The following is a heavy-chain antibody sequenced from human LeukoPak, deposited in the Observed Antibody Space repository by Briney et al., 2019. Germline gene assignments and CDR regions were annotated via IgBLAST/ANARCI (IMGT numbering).Heavy chain of an antibody. D-gene: IGHD6-6*01. Sequence: GGSLRLSCEASGFTFSRYWMHWVRQAPGKGLVWVSRINSDGSRTTYADSVKGRFTISRDNAKNTLYLQMNSLRAEDVAVYYCASLFLCYGCSSSSDSFNIWGQGTMVTVSS. CDR3: ASLFLCYGCSSSSDSFNI. CDR2: INSDGSRT. V-gene: IGHV3-74*01. J-gene: IGHJ3*02. CDR1: GFTFSRYW.